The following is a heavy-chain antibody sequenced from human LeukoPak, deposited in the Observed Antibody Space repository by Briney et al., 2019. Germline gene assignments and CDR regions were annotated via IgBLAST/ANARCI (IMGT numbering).Heavy chain of an antibody. D-gene: IGHD1-1*01. J-gene: IGHJ6*02. Sequence: GASVKVSCKASGYTFTSYDINWVRQATGQGLEWMGWMNPNSGNTGYAQKFQGRATMTRNTSISTAYMELSSLRSEDTAVYYCARLEVGYYYYYYGMDVWGQGTTVTVSS. CDR3: ARLEVGYYYYYYGMDV. CDR1: GYTFTSYD. V-gene: IGHV1-8*01. CDR2: MNPNSGNT.